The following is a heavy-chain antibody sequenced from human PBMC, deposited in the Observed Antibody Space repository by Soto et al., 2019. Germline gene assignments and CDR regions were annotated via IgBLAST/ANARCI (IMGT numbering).Heavy chain of an antibody. CDR1: GYTFTSYG. CDR3: ARCTVTPAYYFDY. J-gene: IGHJ4*02. V-gene: IGHV1-18*01. D-gene: IGHD4-17*01. Sequence: ASVKVSCTASGYTFTSYGISWVRQAPGQGLEWMGWISAYNGNTNYAQKLQGRVTISVDTSKNQFSLKLSSVTAADTAVYYCARCTVTPAYYFDYWGQGTLVTVS. CDR2: ISAYNGNT.